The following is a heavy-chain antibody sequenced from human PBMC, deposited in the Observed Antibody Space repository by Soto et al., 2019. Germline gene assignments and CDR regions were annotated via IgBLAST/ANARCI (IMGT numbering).Heavy chain of an antibody. Sequence: QAQLQESGPGLVKPSQTLSLTCTVSGGSISSGDYYWSWIRQPPGKGLEWIGYIYYRGDTYYNPSLKSRVSISVDTSKNQVSLELSSVTAADTAVYYCGRDVVTMSMGVGGQVDYWGQGTLVTVSS. CDR2: IYYRGDT. D-gene: IGHD2-2*01. J-gene: IGHJ4*02. V-gene: IGHV4-30-4*08. CDR1: GGSISSGDYY. CDR3: GRDVVTMSMGVGGQVDY.